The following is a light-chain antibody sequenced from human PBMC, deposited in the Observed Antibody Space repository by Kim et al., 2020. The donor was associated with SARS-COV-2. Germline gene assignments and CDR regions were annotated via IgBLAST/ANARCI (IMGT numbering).Light chain of an antibody. Sequence: GQRETISCSGSSANIGSNDVYWYQKRTGTATKLLIYRNKQRPSGVPDRFSCAKSGTSDSLAISGLRSEEEADYYCAAWDDRLSGWVFGGGTQLTV. J-gene: IGLJ3*02. CDR1: SANIGSND. V-gene: IGLV1-47*01. CDR3: AAWDDRLSGWV. CDR2: RNK.